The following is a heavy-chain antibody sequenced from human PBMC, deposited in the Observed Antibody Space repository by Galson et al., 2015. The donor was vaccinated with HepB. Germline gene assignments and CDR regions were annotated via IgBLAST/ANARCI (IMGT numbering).Heavy chain of an antibody. D-gene: IGHD4-17*01. CDR3: AIVGQYGDYDY. V-gene: IGHV1-18*01. J-gene: IGHJ4*02. Sequence: SVKVSCKVSGYTLTSYAIRWVRQAPGKGLEWMGGFGPDNGNTIYAQKFQGRVTMTKDTSTSTAYMELRSLRSDDTAVYYCAIVGQYGDYDYWGQGTLVTVSS. CDR1: GYTLTSYA. CDR2: FGPDNGNT.